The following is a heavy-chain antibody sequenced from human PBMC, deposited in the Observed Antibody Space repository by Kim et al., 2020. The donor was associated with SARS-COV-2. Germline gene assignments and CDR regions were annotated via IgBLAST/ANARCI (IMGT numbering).Heavy chain of an antibody. V-gene: IGHV1-3*01. CDR3: ARVRGTISSRAEYFQH. J-gene: IGHJ1*01. D-gene: IGHD3-9*01. CDR1: GYTFTSYA. CDR2: INAGNGNT. Sequence: ASVKVSCKASGYTFTSYAMHWVRQAPGQRLEWMGWINAGNGNTKYSQKFQGRVTITRDTSASTAYMELSSLRSEDTAVYYCARVRGTISSRAEYFQHWGQGTLVTVSS.